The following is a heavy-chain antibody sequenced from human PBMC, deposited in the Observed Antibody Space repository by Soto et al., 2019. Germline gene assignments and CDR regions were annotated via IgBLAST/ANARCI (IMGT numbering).Heavy chain of an antibody. CDR1: GGSISSYY. Sequence: QVQLQESGPGLVKPSETLSLTCTVSGGSISSYYWSWIRQPPGKGLEWIGYIYYSGSTNYNPSLKSRVTISVDTSKNQFSLKLSSVTAADTAVSYCARSDGCYSGQGTLVTVSS. V-gene: IGHV4-59*01. CDR3: ARSDGCY. CDR2: IYYSGST. D-gene: IGHD6-19*01. J-gene: IGHJ4*02.